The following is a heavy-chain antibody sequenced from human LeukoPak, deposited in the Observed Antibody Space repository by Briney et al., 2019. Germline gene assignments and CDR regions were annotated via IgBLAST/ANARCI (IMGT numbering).Heavy chain of an antibody. CDR1: GYTFTSYS. J-gene: IGHJ4*02. Sequence: PGRSLRLSCASCGYTFTSYSINWVRQARGKGLVCVSYISRHSSNIYYADSVKGRFTISRDNAKNSLYLQMNSLRDDDTAVYYCARESYWGSSGKGFDYWGQGTLVTVSS. D-gene: IGHD7-27*01. V-gene: IGHV3-48*02. CDR3: ARESYWGSSGKGFDY. CDR2: ISRHSSNI.